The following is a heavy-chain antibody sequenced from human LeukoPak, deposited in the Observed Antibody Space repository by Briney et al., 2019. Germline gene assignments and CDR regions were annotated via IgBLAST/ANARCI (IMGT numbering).Heavy chain of an antibody. D-gene: IGHD3-16*02. J-gene: IGHJ4*02. Sequence: GGSLRLSCAASGFTFSNAWMSWVRQAPGKGLEWVGRIKSKTDSGTTDYAAPVKGRFTISRDDSKNTLYLQMNSLKTEDAAVYYCTTASYYDYVWGSYPMYYFDYWGQGTLVTVSS. CDR3: TTASYYDYVWGSYPMYYFDY. CDR1: GFTFSNAW. V-gene: IGHV3-15*01. CDR2: IKSKTDSGTT.